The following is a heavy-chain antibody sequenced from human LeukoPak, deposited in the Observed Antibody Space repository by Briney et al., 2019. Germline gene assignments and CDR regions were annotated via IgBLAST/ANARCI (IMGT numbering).Heavy chain of an antibody. CDR2: ISAYNGNT. V-gene: IGHV1-18*01. CDR3: ARVEPFGYCSSTSCYDWDY. D-gene: IGHD2-2*03. J-gene: IGHJ4*02. Sequence: ASVKVSCKASGYTFTSYGISWVRQAPGQGLEWMGWISAYNGNTNYAQKLQGRVTMTTDTSTSTAYMELRSLRSDDTAVYCCARVEPFGYCSSTSCYDWDYWGQGTLVTVSS. CDR1: GYTFTSYG.